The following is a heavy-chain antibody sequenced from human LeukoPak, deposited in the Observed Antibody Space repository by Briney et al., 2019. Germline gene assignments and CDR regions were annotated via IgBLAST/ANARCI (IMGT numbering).Heavy chain of an antibody. CDR1: GYTFTGYY. CDR3: ARTYSSSSYPDY. J-gene: IGHJ4*02. D-gene: IGHD6-6*01. CDR2: INPHIGGT. Sequence: GASVKVSCKASGYTFTGYYMHWVRQAPRQGLEWMGWINPHIGGTNYAQKFQGRVTVTRDTSISTAYMELSRLRSDDTAVYYCARTYSSSSYPDYWGQGTLVTVSS. V-gene: IGHV1-2*02.